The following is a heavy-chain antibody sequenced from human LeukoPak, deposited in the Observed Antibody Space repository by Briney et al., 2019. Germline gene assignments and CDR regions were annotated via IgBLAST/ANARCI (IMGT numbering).Heavy chain of an antibody. V-gene: IGHV3-74*01. CDR1: GFTLRSYW. CDR2: IDSDGSST. Sequence: GGSLRLSCAASGFTLRSYWMHWFRQAPGKGLLWVSRIDSDGSSTSYADSVKGRFTISRDNAKNSLYLQMNSLRVDDTAVYYCARSGYGDFDYWGQGARVTVSS. J-gene: IGHJ4*02. CDR3: ARSGYGDFDY. D-gene: IGHD5-12*01.